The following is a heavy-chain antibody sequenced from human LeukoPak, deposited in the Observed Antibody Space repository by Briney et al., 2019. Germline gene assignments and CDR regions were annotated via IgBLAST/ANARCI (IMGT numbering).Heavy chain of an antibody. D-gene: IGHD2-2*01. V-gene: IGHV3-30-3*02. CDR2: ISYDGNDK. Sequence: AGGSLRLSCAASGFTLRSYAMHWVRQAPGKGLEWVALISYDGNDKYYADSVKGRFTISRDNSKNTLYLQMNSLRAEDTAVYYCAKTVQYQLPTFDYWGQGTLVTVSS. CDR1: GFTLRSYA. J-gene: IGHJ4*02. CDR3: AKTVQYQLPTFDY.